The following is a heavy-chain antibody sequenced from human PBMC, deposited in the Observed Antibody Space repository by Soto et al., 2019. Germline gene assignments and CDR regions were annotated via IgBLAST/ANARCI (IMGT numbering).Heavy chain of an antibody. V-gene: IGHV1-3*01. J-gene: IGHJ4*02. CDR2: INAGNGNT. CDR3: ATRVGVYGSGTDWCFDY. Sequence: QVQLVQSGAEVKKPGASVKVSCKASGYTFTSYAIHWVRQAPGQRLEWMGWINAGNGNTKYSQKFQGRVTITRDTPASTAYRELSSLRSADTDVYYFATRVGVYGSGTDWCFDYWGQGPLVTVSS. CDR1: GYTFTSYA. D-gene: IGHD3-10*01.